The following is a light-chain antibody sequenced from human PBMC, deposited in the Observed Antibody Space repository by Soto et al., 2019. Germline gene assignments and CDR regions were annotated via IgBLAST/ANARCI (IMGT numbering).Light chain of an antibody. V-gene: IGKV3-15*01. CDR1: QSVSSN. J-gene: IGKJ1*01. CDR3: KQYNNWPRT. CDR2: GAY. Sequence: EIVMPQSPATLSVSPGERATLSCRASQSVSSNLAWYQQKPGQAHRLLIYGAYTRATGIQARFSGSGSGTEFTLTIRSLQSEDFAVYYCKQYNNWPRTVGQGTNVDI.